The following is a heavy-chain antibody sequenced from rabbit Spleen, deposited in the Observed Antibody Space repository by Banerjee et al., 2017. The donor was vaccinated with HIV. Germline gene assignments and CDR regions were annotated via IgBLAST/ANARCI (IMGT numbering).Heavy chain of an antibody. CDR1: GFSFSSSYY. D-gene: IGHD7-1*01. Sequence: QEQLVESGGGLVQPEGSLTLTCTASGFSFSSSYYMCWVRQAPGKGLEWTTCIHVSGGSTYYANWAKGRFTISKMSSTTVTLQMTSLTVADTAAYFCARDTGTSFSSYDMDLWGPGTLVTVS. V-gene: IGHV1S45*01. J-gene: IGHJ6*01. CDR2: IHVSGGST. CDR3: ARDTGTSFSSYDMDL.